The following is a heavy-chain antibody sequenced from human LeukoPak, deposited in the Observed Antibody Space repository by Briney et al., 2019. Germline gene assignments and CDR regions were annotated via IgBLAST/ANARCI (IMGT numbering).Heavy chain of an antibody. J-gene: IGHJ4*02. Sequence: GGSLRLSCAASGFTFNNYAMSWVRQAPGKGLEWVSGISGSGGSTYCADSVKGRFTISRDNSKNTLYLQINSLRAEDTAVYYCARWYSSGWYSDYWGQGTLVTVSS. V-gene: IGHV3-23*01. CDR1: GFTFNNYA. CDR2: ISGSGGST. CDR3: ARWYSSGWYSDY. D-gene: IGHD6-19*01.